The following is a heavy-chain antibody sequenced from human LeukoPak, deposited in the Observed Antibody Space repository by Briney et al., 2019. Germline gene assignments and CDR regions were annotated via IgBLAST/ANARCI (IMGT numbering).Heavy chain of an antibody. CDR3: ARSGYHGHYFDY. V-gene: IGHV3-9*01. D-gene: IGHD3-22*01. CDR2: ISWNSGSI. Sequence: PPGGSLRLSCAASGFTFDDYAMHWVRQAPGKGLEWVSGISWNSGSIGYADSVKGRFTISRDNAKNSLYLQMNSLRAEDTASYYCARSGYHGHYFDYWGQGTLVTVSS. J-gene: IGHJ4*02. CDR1: GFTFDDYA.